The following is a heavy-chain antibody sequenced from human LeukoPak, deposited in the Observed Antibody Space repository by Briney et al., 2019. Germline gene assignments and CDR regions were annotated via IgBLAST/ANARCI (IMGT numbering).Heavy chain of an antibody. CDR3: AGDSRGVDY. V-gene: IGHV4-30-2*02. CDR2: IYHSGST. J-gene: IGHJ4*02. CDR1: GGSISSGGYY. Sequence: SETLSLTCTVSGGSISSGGYYWSWIRQPPGKGLEWIGYIYHSGSTYYNPSLKSRVTISVDRSKNQFSLKVSSVTAADTAVYYCAGDSRGVDYWGQGTLVTVSA. D-gene: IGHD6-19*01.